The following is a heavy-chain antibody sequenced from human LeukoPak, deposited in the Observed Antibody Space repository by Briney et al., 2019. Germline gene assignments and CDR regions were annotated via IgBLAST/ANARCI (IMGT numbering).Heavy chain of an antibody. CDR2: INYSGTT. D-gene: IGHD1-26*01. CDR3: ARHSYSGSYFFDY. J-gene: IGHJ4*02. Sequence: GSLRLSCAASGFTFSDYSMNWIRQPPGKGLEWIGTINYSGTTYYNPSLKSRVTISVDTSNNHFSLKLSSVTAADTAVYYCARHSYSGSYFFDYWGQGTLVTVSS. CDR1: GFTFSDYS. V-gene: IGHV4-59*08.